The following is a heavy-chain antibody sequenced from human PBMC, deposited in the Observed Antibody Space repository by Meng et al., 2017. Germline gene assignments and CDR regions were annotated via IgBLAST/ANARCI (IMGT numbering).Heavy chain of an antibody. V-gene: IGHV3-48*04. D-gene: IGHD6-25*01. Sequence: GESLKISCAASGFTFSSYAMSWVRQAPGKGLEWVSYISSSGSTIYYADSVKGRFTISRDNAKNSLYLQMNSLRAEDTAVYYCARVGPGRGLAAIRGYWGQGTLVTVSS. J-gene: IGHJ4*02. CDR3: ARVGPGRGLAAIRGY. CDR1: GFTFSSYA. CDR2: ISSSGSTI.